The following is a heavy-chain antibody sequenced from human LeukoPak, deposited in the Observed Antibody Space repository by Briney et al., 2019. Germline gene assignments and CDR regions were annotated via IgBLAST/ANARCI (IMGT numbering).Heavy chain of an antibody. CDR1: GGSFSGYY. V-gene: IGHV4-34*01. Sequence: SETLSLTCAVYGGSFSGYYWSWIRQPPGKGLEWIGEINHSGSTNYNPSLKSRVTISVDTSKNQFSLKLSSVTAADTAVYYCARGLILASGYFDLGFKVSWKYYFDYWGQGTLVTVSS. CDR3: ARGLILASGYFDLGFKVSWKYYFDY. J-gene: IGHJ4*02. D-gene: IGHD3-9*01. CDR2: INHSGST.